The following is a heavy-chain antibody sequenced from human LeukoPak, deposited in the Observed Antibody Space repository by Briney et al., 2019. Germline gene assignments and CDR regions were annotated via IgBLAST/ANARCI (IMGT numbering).Heavy chain of an antibody. CDR3: ARYGAVSYSLYYFDH. V-gene: IGHV3-23*01. D-gene: IGHD3-10*01. J-gene: IGHJ4*02. CDR2: ISGTGATT. Sequence: GESLRLSCAASGFPFLSYAMAWVRQAPGKGVEWVSGISGTGATTYYADSVKGRVTISRDNYKNTLSLQMNSLRAEDTALYYCARYGAVSYSLYYFDHWGQGTLVTVSS. CDR1: GFPFLSYA.